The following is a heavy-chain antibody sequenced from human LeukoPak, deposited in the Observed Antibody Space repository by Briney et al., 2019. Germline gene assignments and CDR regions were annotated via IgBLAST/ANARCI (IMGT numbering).Heavy chain of an antibody. CDR2: ISAYNGNT. CDR1: GYTFTNYG. V-gene: IGHV1-18*01. Sequence: ASVXVSCKASGYTFTNYGVTWVRQAPGQGLEWMGWISAYNGNTNYAQKLQGRVTMTTDTSTSTAYMELRSLRSDDTAVYYCASVSALGDGSGSYYYYYMDVWGKGTTVTVSS. J-gene: IGHJ6*03. D-gene: IGHD3-10*01. CDR3: ASVSALGDGSGSYYYYYMDV.